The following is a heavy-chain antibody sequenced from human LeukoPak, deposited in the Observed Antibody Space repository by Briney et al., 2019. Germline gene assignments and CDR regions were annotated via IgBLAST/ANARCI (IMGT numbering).Heavy chain of an antibody. J-gene: IGHJ4*02. CDR2: INPNSGGT. CDR3: PRGSRGSPLFMGY. CDR1: GYTFTGYY. V-gene: IGHV1-2*02. D-gene: IGHD2-2*01. Sequence: ASVKVSCKASGYTFTGYYMHWVRQAPGQGLEWMGWINPNSGGTNYAQKFQGRVTMTRDTSISTAYMELNRLRSDDTAVNNGPRGSRGSPLFMGYWGQGTLVTVSS.